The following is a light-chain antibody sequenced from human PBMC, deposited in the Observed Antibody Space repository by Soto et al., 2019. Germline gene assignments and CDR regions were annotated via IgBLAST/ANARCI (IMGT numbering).Light chain of an antibody. Sequence: QSVLTQPPSASGTPGQRVTISCSGSSSNIGSNYVYWYQQLPGTAPKLLIYRNNQRPSGVPDRFSGSKSGTSASLAISGLRSEDEADYYCAAWDDSLSGPAVFGGGTQPTVL. CDR2: RNN. CDR1: SSNIGSNY. CDR3: AAWDDSLSGPAV. V-gene: IGLV1-47*01. J-gene: IGLJ7*01.